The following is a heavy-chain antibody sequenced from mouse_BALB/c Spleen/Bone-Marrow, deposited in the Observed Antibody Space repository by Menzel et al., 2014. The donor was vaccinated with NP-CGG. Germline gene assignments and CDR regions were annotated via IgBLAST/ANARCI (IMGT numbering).Heavy chain of an antibody. CDR1: GYTFSSYW. V-gene: IGHV1-9*01. Sequence: QVQLQQSGAELMKPGASVKISCKATGYTFSSYWIEWVKQRPGHGLEWIGEIFPGSGSTNYNEKFKGKATFTADTSSNTAYMQLSSLTSEDSAVFSCCIVSFVFWGQGTSVTVSS. CDR2: IFPGSGST. CDR3: CIVSFVF. J-gene: IGHJ4*01.